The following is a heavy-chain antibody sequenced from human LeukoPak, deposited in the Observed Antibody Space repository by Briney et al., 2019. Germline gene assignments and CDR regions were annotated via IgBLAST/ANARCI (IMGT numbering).Heavy chain of an antibody. CDR1: GFTFSSYA. V-gene: IGHV3-23*01. D-gene: IGHD3-10*01. J-gene: IGHJ4*02. CDR2: ISGSGGST. Sequence: GGSLRLSCAASGFTFSSYAMSWVRQAPGKGLEWVSAISGSGGSTYYADSVKGRFTISRDNSKNTLYLQMNSLRAEDTAVYYCAKGATYYYGSGNYYGYFDYWGQGTLVTVSS. CDR3: AKGATYYYGSGNYYGYFDY.